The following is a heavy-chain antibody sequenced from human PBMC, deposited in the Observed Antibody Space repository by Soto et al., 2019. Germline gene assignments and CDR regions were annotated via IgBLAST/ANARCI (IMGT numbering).Heavy chain of an antibody. V-gene: IGHV4-59*01. CDR3: ARDRCGSGALYYYGMDF. CDR2: IYDSGNT. D-gene: IGHD3-10*01. CDR1: GGSIRGYY. Sequence: SETLSLTCTFSGGSIRGYYWTWIRQPPGKGLEWIGNIYDSGNTNYNPSFRSRIIMSIDVSKAQFSLTLSPVTAADTAVYFCARDRCGSGALYYYGMDFWGQGTSVTVSS. J-gene: IGHJ6*02.